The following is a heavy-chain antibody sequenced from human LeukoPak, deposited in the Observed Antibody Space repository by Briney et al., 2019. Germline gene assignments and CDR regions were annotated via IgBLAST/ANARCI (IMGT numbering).Heavy chain of an antibody. CDR1: GFTFSSYW. D-gene: IGHD3-3*01. CDR3: AKDIGHYDFWSGYSVYYGMDV. Sequence: GGFLRLSCAASGFTFSSYWMSWVRQAPGKGLEWVANIKQDGSEKYYADSVKGRFTISRDNAKNSLYLQMNSLRAEDTALYYCAKDIGHYDFWSGYSVYYGMDVWGQGTTVTVSS. J-gene: IGHJ6*02. V-gene: IGHV3-7*03. CDR2: IKQDGSEK.